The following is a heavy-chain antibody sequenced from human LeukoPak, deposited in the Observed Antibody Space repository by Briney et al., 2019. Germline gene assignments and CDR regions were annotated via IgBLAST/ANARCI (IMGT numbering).Heavy chain of an antibody. J-gene: IGHJ4*02. V-gene: IGHV3-23*01. Sequence: GGSLRLSRAASGFTFSSYAMSWVRQAPGKGLEWVSAISGSGGSTYYADSVKGRFTISRDNSKNTLYLQMNSLRAEDTAVYYCAKGEGVTMIVPEGGLDYWGQGTLVTVSS. D-gene: IGHD3-22*01. CDR1: GFTFSSYA. CDR2: ISGSGGST. CDR3: AKGEGVTMIVPEGGLDY.